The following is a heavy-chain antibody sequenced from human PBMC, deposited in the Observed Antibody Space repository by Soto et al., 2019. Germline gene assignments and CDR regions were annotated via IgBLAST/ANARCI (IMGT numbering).Heavy chain of an antibody. CDR2: ISAYNGKT. J-gene: IGHJ4*02. Sequence: ASVKVSCKASGYTFTRYGISWVRQAPGQGLEWMGWISAYNGKTKYAQKLQGRVTMTTDTSTSTAYMELRSLRSDDTAVYYFARNRPPATMFSCYFDYWGQGTLVTVSS. CDR3: ARNRPPATMFSCYFDY. V-gene: IGHV1-18*01. D-gene: IGHD3-10*02. CDR1: GYTFTRYG.